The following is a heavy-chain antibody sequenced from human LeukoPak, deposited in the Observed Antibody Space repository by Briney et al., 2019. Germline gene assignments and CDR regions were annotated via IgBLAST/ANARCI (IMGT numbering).Heavy chain of an antibody. CDR1: GFTFSSYA. Sequence: GGSLRLSCAASGFTFSSYAMSWVRQTPGKGLESVATMRGSGGQTYHADPVKGRFTISRDNSKNTVYLQMNNLRAEDTAVYHCAKDLQGNGGLGVFDIWGQGTMVTVSS. J-gene: IGHJ3*02. CDR3: AKDLQGNGGLGVFDI. CDR2: MRGSGGQT. V-gene: IGHV3-23*01. D-gene: IGHD3-16*01.